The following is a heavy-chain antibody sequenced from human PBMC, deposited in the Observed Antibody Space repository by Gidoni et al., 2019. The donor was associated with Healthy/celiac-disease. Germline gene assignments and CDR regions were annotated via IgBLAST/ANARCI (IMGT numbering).Heavy chain of an antibody. Sequence: QVQLQESGPGLVKPSQTLSLTCTVSGVSISSGGYYWSWIRQHPGKGLEWIGYIYYSGSTYYNPSLKSRVTISVDTSKNQFSLKLSSVTAADTAVYYCARAGEWLGSNDYWGQGTLVTVSS. J-gene: IGHJ4*02. CDR3: ARAGEWLGSNDY. D-gene: IGHD6-19*01. V-gene: IGHV4-31*03. CDR2: IYYSGST. CDR1: GVSISSGGYY.